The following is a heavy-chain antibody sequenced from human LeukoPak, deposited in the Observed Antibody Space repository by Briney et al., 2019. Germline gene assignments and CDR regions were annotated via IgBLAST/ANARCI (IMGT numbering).Heavy chain of an antibody. CDR2: IYYSDST. D-gene: IGHD3-10*01. CDR3: ARLVRFTIVRGAHFDY. V-gene: IGHV4-39*01. Sequence: SETLSLTCTVSGGSISSSRYFWGWIRQPPGKGLEWIGRIYYSDSTYYNPSLKNRVTISVDTSKNQFSLKLSSVTAADTAVYYCARLVRFTIVRGAHFDYWGQGTLVTASS. J-gene: IGHJ4*02. CDR1: GGSISSSRYF.